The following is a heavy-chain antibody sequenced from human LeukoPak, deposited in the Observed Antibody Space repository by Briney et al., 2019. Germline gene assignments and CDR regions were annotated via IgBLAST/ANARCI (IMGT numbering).Heavy chain of an antibody. Sequence: PSETLSLTCTVSGGSISTYYWSWIRQPPRKGLEWIGYIYYAGSTNSNLSRRTRVTISVDTSENQFALKLSSVTATDTAVYYCARGEGYYYGPDYWGQGTLVTVSS. CDR3: ARGEGYYYGPDY. J-gene: IGHJ4*02. D-gene: IGHD3-10*01. CDR1: GGSISTYY. CDR2: IYYAGST. V-gene: IGHV4-59*01.